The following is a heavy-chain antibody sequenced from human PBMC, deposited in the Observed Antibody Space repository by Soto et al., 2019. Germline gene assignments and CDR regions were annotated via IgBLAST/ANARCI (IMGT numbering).Heavy chain of an antibody. CDR2: ISYDGSNK. D-gene: IGHD1-20*01. CDR1: GFTFSSYG. CDR3: AKDRYNWNWFDP. J-gene: IGHJ5*02. V-gene: IGHV3-30*18. Sequence: QVQLVESGGGVVQPGRSLRLSCAASGFTFSSYGMHWVRQAPGKGLEWVAVISYDGSNKYYADSVKGRFTISRDNSKNTMYLQMNSLRAEDTAEYYCAKDRYNWNWFDPWGQGTLVTVSS.